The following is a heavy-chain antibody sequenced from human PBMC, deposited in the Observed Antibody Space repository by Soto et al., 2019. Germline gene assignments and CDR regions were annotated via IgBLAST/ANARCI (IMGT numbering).Heavy chain of an antibody. Sequence: ASVKVSCKASGGTFSSYTISWVRQAPGQGLEWMGGIIPILGIANYAQKFQGRVTITADKSTSTAYMELSSLRSEDTAVYYCAWQDGRRFDYWGQGTLVTVSS. CDR2: IIPILGIA. J-gene: IGHJ4*02. V-gene: IGHV1-69*10. CDR1: GGTFSSYT. CDR3: AWQDGRRFDY.